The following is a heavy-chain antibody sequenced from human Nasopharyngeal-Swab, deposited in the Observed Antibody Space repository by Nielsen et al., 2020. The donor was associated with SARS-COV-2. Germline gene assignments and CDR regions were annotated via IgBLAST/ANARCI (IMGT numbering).Heavy chain of an antibody. CDR1: GFTFTDYV. Sequence: GESLKISCAASGFTFTDYVMNWVRQAPGKGLEWVSSISTTSDYIYYADSVKGRFTISRDNARNSLHLQMHSLRAEDTAVYYCAKAKGDLWSGYSTGHYFDHWGQGTHVTVSA. J-gene: IGHJ4*02. CDR2: ISTTSDYI. CDR3: AKAKGDLWSGYSTGHYFDH. D-gene: IGHD3-3*01. V-gene: IGHV3-21*01.